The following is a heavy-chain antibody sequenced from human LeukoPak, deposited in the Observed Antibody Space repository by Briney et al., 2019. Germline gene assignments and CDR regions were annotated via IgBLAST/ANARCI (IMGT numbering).Heavy chain of an antibody. CDR3: ARVGWAQTTVTKVGFDP. D-gene: IGHD4-17*01. J-gene: IGHJ5*02. Sequence: PSETLSLTCTVSGGSISSGDYYWGWIRQPPGEGLEWIGYIYYSGSTYYNPSLKSRVTISVDTSKNQFSLKLSSVTAADTAVYYCARVGWAQTTVTKVGFDPWGQGTLVTVSS. CDR1: GGSISSGDYY. CDR2: IYYSGST. V-gene: IGHV4-30-4*01.